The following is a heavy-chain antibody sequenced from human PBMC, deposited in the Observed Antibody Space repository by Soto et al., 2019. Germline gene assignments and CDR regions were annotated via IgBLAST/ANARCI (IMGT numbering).Heavy chain of an antibody. D-gene: IGHD6-19*01. V-gene: IGHV3-9*01. J-gene: IGHJ4*02. CDR1: GFSFGDYA. Sequence: EVQLVESGGGLVQPGRSLRLSCAASGFSFGDYAMQWVRQVPGKGLEWVSSISWNGESIGYADSVKGRFTISRDNGKKSVYLQMNILRGEDTALYYCAKDVGSSGWYEGFDSWGQGTLVTVS. CDR2: ISWNGESI. CDR3: AKDVGSSGWYEGFDS.